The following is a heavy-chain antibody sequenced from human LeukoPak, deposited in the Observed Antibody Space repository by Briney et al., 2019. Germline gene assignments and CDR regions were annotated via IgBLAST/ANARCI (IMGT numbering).Heavy chain of an antibody. CDR2: IKQDGSEK. CDR3: ARGAPNYYYDSSTNFDY. D-gene: IGHD3-22*01. V-gene: IGHV3-7*05. Sequence: GGSLRLSCAASGFTFSSYWMGWVRRAPGKGLEWVANIKQDGSEKHYVDSVKGRFTISRDNAKNSLYLQMNSLRAEDTAVYYCARGAPNYYYDSSTNFDYWGQGTLVTVSS. CDR1: GFTFSSYW. J-gene: IGHJ4*02.